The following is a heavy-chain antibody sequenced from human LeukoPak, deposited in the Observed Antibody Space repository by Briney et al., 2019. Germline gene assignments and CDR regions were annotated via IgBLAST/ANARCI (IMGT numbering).Heavy chain of an antibody. Sequence: GESLQISCKASGYSFPNYWITWVRQVPGKGLEWMGMIYPDDSDTRYSPSFQGQVTISVDKSISTAFLQWGSLRVSDTSMYYCARLGKYGSGTCHRREIDYWGQGSLVTVSS. V-gene: IGHV5-51*01. D-gene: IGHD3-10*01. CDR3: ARLGKYGSGTCHRREIDY. CDR2: IYPDDSDT. J-gene: IGHJ4*02. CDR1: GYSFPNYW.